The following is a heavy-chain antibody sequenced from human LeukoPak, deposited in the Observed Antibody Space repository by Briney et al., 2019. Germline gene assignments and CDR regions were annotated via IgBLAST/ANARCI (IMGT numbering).Heavy chain of an antibody. D-gene: IGHD2-2*01. V-gene: IGHV3-21*01. CDR2: ISSSTGYI. CDR1: GFTFSRYA. CDR3: ARDPDSTSV. Sequence: PGGSLRLSCAASGFTFSRYAMSWVGQAPGKGLEWVSSISSSTGYIYYADSVKGRFTISRDNAKNSLYLQMNSLRAEDTAVYYCARDPDSTSVWGQGTLVTVSS. J-gene: IGHJ4*02.